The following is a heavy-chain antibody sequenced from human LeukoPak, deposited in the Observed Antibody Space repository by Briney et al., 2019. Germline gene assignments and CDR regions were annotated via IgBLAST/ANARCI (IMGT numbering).Heavy chain of an antibody. Sequence: PSETLSLTCSVSGGSISSHYWSWIRQPPGKQLEWIGYIYYSGSTNYNPSLKSRVTISADTSKKQFSLKLSSVTAADTAVYYCARHQFDSTAYVDYWGQGTLVTVSS. V-gene: IGHV4-59*08. CDR2: IYYSGST. CDR3: ARHQFDSTAYVDY. J-gene: IGHJ4*02. CDR1: GGSISSHY. D-gene: IGHD3-22*01.